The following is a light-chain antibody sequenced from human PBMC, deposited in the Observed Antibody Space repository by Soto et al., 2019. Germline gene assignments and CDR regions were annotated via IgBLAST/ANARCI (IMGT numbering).Light chain of an antibody. CDR2: WAS. CDR1: QSVLYSSNNKNY. CDR3: QQYYSTPFT. J-gene: IGKJ4*01. Sequence: DSVMAQSPDSLAVSLGERATINCKSSQSVLYSSNNKNYLAWYQQKPGQPPKLLIYWASTRESGVPDRFSGSGSGTDFTLTISSLQAEDVAVYYCQQYYSTPFTFGGGTKVDI. V-gene: IGKV4-1*01.